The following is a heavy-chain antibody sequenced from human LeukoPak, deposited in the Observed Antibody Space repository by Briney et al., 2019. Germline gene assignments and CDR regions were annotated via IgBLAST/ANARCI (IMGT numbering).Heavy chain of an antibody. D-gene: IGHD4-11*01. Sequence: SSETLSLTCTVSGGSISSGGYYWSWIRQHPGKGLEWIGYIYYSGSTYYNPSLKSRVTISVDTSKNQFSLKLSSVTAADTAVYYCAREPQDYSNYGYYYYGMDVWGQGTTVTVSS. J-gene: IGHJ6*02. CDR3: AREPQDYSNYGYYYYGMDV. CDR1: GGSISSGGYY. V-gene: IGHV4-31*03. CDR2: IYYSGST.